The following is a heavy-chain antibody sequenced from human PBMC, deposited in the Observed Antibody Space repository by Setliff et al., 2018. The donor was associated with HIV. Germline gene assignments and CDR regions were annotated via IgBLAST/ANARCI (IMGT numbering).Heavy chain of an antibody. J-gene: IGHJ3*01. Sequence: ASVKVSCKATGYSVFGYKMNWIRQAPGQRPEWIGRISPNNGGTQFAARFQDRVRMTLDTSISTAYLEIPRLTSDDTAVYYCARPRVFDSFDVWGQGTKVTVSS. CDR2: ISPNNGGT. CDR3: ARPRVFDSFDV. CDR1: GYSVFGYK. V-gene: IGHV1-2*06. D-gene: IGHD6-6*01.